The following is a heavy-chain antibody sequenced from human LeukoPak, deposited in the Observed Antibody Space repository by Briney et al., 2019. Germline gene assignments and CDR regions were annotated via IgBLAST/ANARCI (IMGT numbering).Heavy chain of an antibody. CDR1: GFTFSSYA. J-gene: IGHJ6*02. D-gene: IGHD3-16*01. V-gene: IGHV3-23*01. Sequence: PGGSLRLSCAASGFTFSSYAMHWVRQAPGKGLEWVSAISNGGTRTFYADSVKGRFTISRDNSKNTLYLQMNSLRAEDTAVYYCAVFRGYFYAMDVWGQGTTVTVSS. CDR2: ISNGGTRT. CDR3: AVFRGYFYAMDV.